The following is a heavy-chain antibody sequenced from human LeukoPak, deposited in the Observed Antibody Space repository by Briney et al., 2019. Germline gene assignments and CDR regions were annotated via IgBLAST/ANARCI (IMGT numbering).Heavy chain of an antibody. CDR1: GFTFSSYA. CDR2: ISYDGSNK. D-gene: IGHD5-24*01. J-gene: IGHJ4*02. CDR3: ARGGGNRDGYNR. V-gene: IGHV3-30-3*01. Sequence: GASLRLSCAASGFTFSSYAMSWVRQAPGKGLEWVAVISYDGSNKYYADSVKGRFTISRDNSKNTLYLQMNSLRAEDTAVYYCARGGGNRDGYNRWGQGTLVTVSS.